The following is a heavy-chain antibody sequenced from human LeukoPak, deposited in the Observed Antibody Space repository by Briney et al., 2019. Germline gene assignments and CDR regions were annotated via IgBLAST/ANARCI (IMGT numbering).Heavy chain of an antibody. CDR2: FDPEDGET. J-gene: IGHJ6*04. V-gene: IGHV1-24*01. Sequence: GASVKVSCKVSGYTLTELSMHWVRQAPGKGLEWMGGFDPEDGETIYAQKFQGRVTMTEDTSTGTAYMELSSLRSEDTAVYYCATDRRYCSSTSCPRWDVWGKGTTVTVSS. D-gene: IGHD2-2*01. CDR3: ATDRRYCSSTSCPRWDV. CDR1: GYTLTELS.